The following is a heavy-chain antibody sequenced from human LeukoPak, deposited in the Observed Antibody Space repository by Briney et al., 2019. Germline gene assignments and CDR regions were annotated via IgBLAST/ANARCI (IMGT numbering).Heavy chain of an antibody. CDR2: IYYAGST. D-gene: IGHD4/OR15-4a*01. CDR3: ARGRRIVVLPGRGYFDL. J-gene: IGHJ2*01. Sequence: SETLSLTCAVYGGSFSGYYWGWIRQAPGKGLEWIGSIYYAGSTYYNPSLKSRVTLSVDTSTNHFSLNIKSVTAADTAMYYCARGRRIVVLPGRGYFDLWGRGTLVTVSS. V-gene: IGHV4-34*01. CDR1: GGSFSGYY.